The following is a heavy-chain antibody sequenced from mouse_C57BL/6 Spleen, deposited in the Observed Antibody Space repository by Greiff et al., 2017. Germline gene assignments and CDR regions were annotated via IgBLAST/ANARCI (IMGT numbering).Heavy chain of an antibody. Sequence: EVKLQESGAELVRPGASVKLSCTASGFNIKDDYMHWVKQRPEQGLEWIGWIDPENGDTEYASKFQGKATITADTSSNTAYLQLSSLTSEDTAVYYCISYDYEYAMDYWGQGTSVTVSS. D-gene: IGHD2-4*01. CDR2: IDPENGDT. CDR3: ISYDYEYAMDY. CDR1: GFNIKDDY. J-gene: IGHJ4*01. V-gene: IGHV14-4*01.